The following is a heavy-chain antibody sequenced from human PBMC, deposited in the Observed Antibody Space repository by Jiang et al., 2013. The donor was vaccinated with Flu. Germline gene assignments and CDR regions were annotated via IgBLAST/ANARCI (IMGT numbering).Heavy chain of an antibody. J-gene: IGHJ4*02. V-gene: IGHV4-34*01. CDR1: GGSFSGYY. Sequence: LLKPSETLSLTCAVYGGSFSGYYWSWIRQPPGKGLEWIGEINHSGSTNYNPSLKSRVTISVDTSKNQFSLKLSSVTAADTAVYYCARGSIHYYYDSSGYYLDWGQGTLVTVSS. D-gene: IGHD3-22*01. CDR3: ARGSIHYYYDSSGYYLD. CDR2: INHSGST.